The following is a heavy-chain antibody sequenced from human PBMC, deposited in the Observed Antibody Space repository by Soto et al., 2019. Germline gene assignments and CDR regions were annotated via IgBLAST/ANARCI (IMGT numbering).Heavy chain of an antibody. CDR2: IWYDGSNK. D-gene: IGHD7-27*01. CDR1: GFTFSSYG. CDR3: ARILGPPVYYYGMDV. V-gene: IGHV3-33*01. Sequence: GGSLRLSCAASGFTFSSYGMHWVRQAPGKGLEWVAVIWYDGSNKYYADSVKGRFTISRDNSKNTLYLQMNSLRAEDTAVYYCARILGPPVYYYGMDVWGQGTTVTVSS. J-gene: IGHJ6*02.